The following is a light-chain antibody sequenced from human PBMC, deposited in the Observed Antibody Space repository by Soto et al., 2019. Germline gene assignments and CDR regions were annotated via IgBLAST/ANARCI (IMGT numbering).Light chain of an antibody. CDR1: SSNIGAGYD. CDR3: LSHDIGLSVSV. CDR2: RNT. J-gene: IGLJ2*01. V-gene: IGLV1-40*01. Sequence: QSVLTQPPSVSGAPGQRVTISCTGTSSNIGAGYDVHWYQQFPGSVPKLLISRNTVRPSGVPARFSGSKSGTSASLAITGLQPEDEADYYCLSHDIGLSVSVFGGGTKVTVL.